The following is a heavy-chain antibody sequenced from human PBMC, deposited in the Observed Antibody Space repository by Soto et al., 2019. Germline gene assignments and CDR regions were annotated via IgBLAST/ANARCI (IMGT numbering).Heavy chain of an antibody. CDR3: ARGPAEIVVVPAAPWWFDP. J-gene: IGHJ5*02. CDR2: MSYDGSNK. D-gene: IGHD2-2*01. V-gene: IGHV3-30-3*01. CDR1: GLTCSSYA. Sequence: PGRSLRLPCAAAGLTCSSYAMHRVRQAPDKKLEWVAVMSYDGSNKYYADSVKGRFTISRDNSKNTLYLQMNSLRAEDTAVYYCARGPAEIVVVPAAPWWFDPWGQGTLVTVS.